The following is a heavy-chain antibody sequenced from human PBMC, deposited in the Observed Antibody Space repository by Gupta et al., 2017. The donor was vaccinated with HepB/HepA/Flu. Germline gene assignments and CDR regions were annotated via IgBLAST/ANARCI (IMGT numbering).Heavy chain of an antibody. V-gene: IGHV3-7*01. CDR1: GFTSSNYW. J-gene: IGHJ6*03. D-gene: IGHD2-2*02. Sequence: EVQLVDSGGGLVQPGGSLSLYCEASGFTSSNYWMTWVRQAPGKRLELVANIKHDGSETNYGDSVKGRFTISRDNAKNSLYLQMNRLRAEDTAIYHCAKHRTSRYTSGHNYGYMDLWGKGTTVVVSS. CDR2: IKHDGSET. CDR3: AKHRTSRYTSGHNYGYMDL.